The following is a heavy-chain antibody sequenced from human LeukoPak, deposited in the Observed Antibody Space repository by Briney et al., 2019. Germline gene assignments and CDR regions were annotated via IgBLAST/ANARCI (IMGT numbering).Heavy chain of an antibody. D-gene: IGHD2-2*02. CDR1: GFTVSSKY. CDR2: IYSGGST. CDR3: ASHCSSTSCYSGEH. J-gene: IGHJ4*02. Sequence: PGGSLRLSCAASGFTVSSKYMSWVRQAPGKGLEWVSVIYSGGSTYYADSVKGRFTISRDNSKNTLYLQMNSLRAEDTAVYYCASHCSSTSCYSGEHWGQGTLVTVSS. V-gene: IGHV3-53*01.